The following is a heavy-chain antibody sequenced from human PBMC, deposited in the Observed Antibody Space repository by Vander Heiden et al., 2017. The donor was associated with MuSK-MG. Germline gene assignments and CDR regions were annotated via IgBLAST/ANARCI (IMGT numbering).Heavy chain of an antibody. V-gene: IGHV1-2*02. D-gene: IGHD2-2*01. Sequence: QVQLVQSGAEVKKPGASVKVPCKASGYTFTGYYMHWFRQAPGQGLEWMGWINPNRGGPNYAQKFQGRVTMTRDTSSSTAYMELSRLRSDDTAVYYCARDQRGSSTSCYAHWGQGTLVTVAS. J-gene: IGHJ4*02. CDR2: INPNRGGP. CDR3: ARDQRGSSTSCYAH. CDR1: GYTFTGYY.